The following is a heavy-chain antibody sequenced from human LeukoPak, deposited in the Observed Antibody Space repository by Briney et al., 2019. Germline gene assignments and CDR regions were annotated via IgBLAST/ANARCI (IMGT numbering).Heavy chain of an antibody. CDR3: ARAGARWLDRLSSYFDY. Sequence: GRSLRLSCAASGFTFSSYAMHWVRQAPGKGLEWVAVISYDGSNKYYADSVKGRFTISRDNSKNTLYLQMNSLRAEDTAVYYCARAGARWLDRLSSYFDYWGQGTLVTVSS. CDR1: GFTFSSYA. D-gene: IGHD6-19*01. CDR2: ISYDGSNK. J-gene: IGHJ4*02. V-gene: IGHV3-30-3*01.